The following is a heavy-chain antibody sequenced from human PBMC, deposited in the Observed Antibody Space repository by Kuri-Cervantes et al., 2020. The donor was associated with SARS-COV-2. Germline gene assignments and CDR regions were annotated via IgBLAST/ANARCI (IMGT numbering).Heavy chain of an antibody. CDR1: GFTFSSYV. J-gene: IGHJ4*02. CDR3: AKLFGVVVAGTLDY. CDR2: IWYDGSNK. Sequence: GESLKISCAASGFTFSSYVMHWVRQAPGKGLEWVAVIWYDGSNKYYADSVKGRFTISRDNSKNTLYLQMNSLRAEDTAIYYCAKLFGVVVAGTLDYWGQGALVTVSS. V-gene: IGHV3-33*06. D-gene: IGHD2-15*01.